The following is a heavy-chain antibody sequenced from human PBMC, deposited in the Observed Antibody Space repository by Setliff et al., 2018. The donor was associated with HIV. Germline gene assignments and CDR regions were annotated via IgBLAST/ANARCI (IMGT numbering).Heavy chain of an antibody. CDR3: AKRTFGSGRLDP. J-gene: IGHJ5*02. CDR1: GGSIRSFF. Sequence: ASETLSLTCTVSGGSIRSFFWSWIRQPPGKGLEWIGHIYTSGSTNYNPSLKSRVTMSVDTSKNQFSLNLNSVTATDTAVYYCAKRTFGSGRLDPWGQGTLVTVSS. D-gene: IGHD3-16*01. CDR2: IYTSGST. V-gene: IGHV4-4*08.